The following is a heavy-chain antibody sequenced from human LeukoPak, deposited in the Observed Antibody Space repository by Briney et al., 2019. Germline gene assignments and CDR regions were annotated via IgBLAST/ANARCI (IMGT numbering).Heavy chain of an antibody. CDR1: GFSFSTYG. Sequence: PGGSLRLSCAASGFSFSTYGMYWVRQAPGKGLEWVAFIRHDGSNTYYAESMKGRFTLSRDNSKNTLYLQMNSLRAEDTAVYYCAKGDGIALNNPFDAWGQGTMVIVSS. V-gene: IGHV3-30*02. CDR3: AKGDGIALNNPFDA. CDR2: IRHDGSNT. D-gene: IGHD5-24*01. J-gene: IGHJ3*01.